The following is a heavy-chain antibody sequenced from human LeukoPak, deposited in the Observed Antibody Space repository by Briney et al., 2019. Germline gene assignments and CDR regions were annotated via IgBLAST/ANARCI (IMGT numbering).Heavy chain of an antibody. Sequence: RGEYLKISCKGSGYIFTSYWIGWVRQMPGKGLEWMGIIYPGDSDTRYSPSFQGQVTISADKYISTAYLQWSSLKPSDTAMFYCARQPDSSGSPLYWGQGTLVSVSS. D-gene: IGHD3-22*01. CDR3: ARQPDSSGSPLY. CDR2: IYPGDSDT. J-gene: IGHJ4*02. V-gene: IGHV5-51*01. CDR1: GYIFTSYW.